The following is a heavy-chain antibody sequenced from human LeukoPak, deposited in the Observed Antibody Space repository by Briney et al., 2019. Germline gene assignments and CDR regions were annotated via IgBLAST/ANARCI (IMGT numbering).Heavy chain of an antibody. D-gene: IGHD2-15*01. Sequence: GGSLRLSCAASGFTFSSYWMSLVRQAPGKGLEWVANIKQDGSEKYYVDSVKGRLTISRDNAKNSLYLQMNSLRAEDTAVYYCARDPIVVVVASYGIDVWGQGTTVTVSS. CDR3: ARDPIVVVVASYGIDV. CDR2: IKQDGSEK. J-gene: IGHJ6*02. V-gene: IGHV3-7*01. CDR1: GFTFSSYW.